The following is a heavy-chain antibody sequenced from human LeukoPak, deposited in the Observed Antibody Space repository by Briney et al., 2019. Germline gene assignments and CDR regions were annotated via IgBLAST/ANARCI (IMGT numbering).Heavy chain of an antibody. CDR3: AREAYDFWSGYSSYYFDY. J-gene: IGHJ4*02. Sequence: GGSLRLSCAASGFTFSSYSMNWVRQAPGKGLEWVSSISSSSSYIYYADSVKGRFTISRDNAKNSLYLQMNSLRAEDTAVYYCAREAYDFWSGYSSYYFDYWGQGTLVTVSS. CDR2: ISSSSSYI. V-gene: IGHV3-21*01. CDR1: GFTFSSYS. D-gene: IGHD3-3*01.